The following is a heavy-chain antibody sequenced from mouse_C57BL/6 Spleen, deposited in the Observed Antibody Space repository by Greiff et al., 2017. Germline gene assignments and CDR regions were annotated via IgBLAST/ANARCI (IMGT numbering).Heavy chain of an antibody. CDR2: IWSGGST. J-gene: IGHJ2*01. CDR3: ARNCGIKLYYFDY. D-gene: IGHD1-2*01. CDR1: GFSLTSYG. Sequence: VKLMESGPGLVQPPQSLSITCTVSGFSLTSYGVHWVRQSPGKGLEWLGVIWSGGSTDYNAAFISRLSISKDNSKSQVFFKMNSLQADDTAIYYCARNCGIKLYYFDYWGQGTTLTVSS. V-gene: IGHV2-2*01.